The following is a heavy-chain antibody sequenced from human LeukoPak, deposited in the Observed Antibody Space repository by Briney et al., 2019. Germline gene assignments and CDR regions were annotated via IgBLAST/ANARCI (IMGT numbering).Heavy chain of an antibody. CDR3: ARAPNGGLPGGF. CDR1: GYTFTSYG. Sequence: SVKVSCKASGYTFTSYGISWVRQAPGQGLEWMGIINPSDDSTRYAKKFQGRVTMTRDMSTNTVYMEVRSLRSEDTAVYYCARAPNGGLPGGFWGQGTLVTVSS. J-gene: IGHJ4*02. V-gene: IGHV1-46*01. CDR2: INPSDDST. D-gene: IGHD7-27*01.